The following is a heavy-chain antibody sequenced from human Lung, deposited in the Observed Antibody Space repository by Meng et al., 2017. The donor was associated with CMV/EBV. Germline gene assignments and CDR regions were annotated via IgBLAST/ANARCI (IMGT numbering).Heavy chain of an antibody. CDR3: ARGTGYCSSTSCYPFDP. CDR1: SVSSASYY. D-gene: IGHD2-2*01. V-gene: IGHV4-61*01. J-gene: IGHJ5*02. CDR2: VYYGGGT. Sequence: SVSSASYYWSWIRQPPGQGLEWIAYVYYGGGTNYNPSLKSRVTISVDTSKTEFSLKLSSVTAADTAVYYCARGTGYCSSTSCYPFDPWGQGTLVTVSS.